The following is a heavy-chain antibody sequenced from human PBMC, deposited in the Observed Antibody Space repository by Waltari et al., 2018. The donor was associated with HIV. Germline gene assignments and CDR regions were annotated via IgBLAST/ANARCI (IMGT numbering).Heavy chain of an antibody. CDR2: INYDGGDK. CDR3: AREPF. J-gene: IGHJ4*02. Sequence: EVNLVESGGGLVQPGGSLRLSCTGSGFTFSNYWMSWVRQAPGKVPEWVASINYDGGDKYYVDSVKGRFTISRENGKNSLYLQMSSLRVEDTAVYYCAREPFWGQGILVTVSS. V-gene: IGHV3-7*01. CDR1: GFTFSNYW.